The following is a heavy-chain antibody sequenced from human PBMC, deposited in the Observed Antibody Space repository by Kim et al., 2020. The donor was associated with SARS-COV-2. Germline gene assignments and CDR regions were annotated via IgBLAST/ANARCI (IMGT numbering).Heavy chain of an antibody. J-gene: IGHJ4*02. CDR3: AKENNWNDVDY. CDR2: T. Sequence: TNYADSVKGRFTISRDNSKNTLYQQMNSLRAEDTAVYYCAKENNWNDVDYWGQGTLVTVSS. D-gene: IGHD1-20*01. V-gene: IGHV3-23*01.